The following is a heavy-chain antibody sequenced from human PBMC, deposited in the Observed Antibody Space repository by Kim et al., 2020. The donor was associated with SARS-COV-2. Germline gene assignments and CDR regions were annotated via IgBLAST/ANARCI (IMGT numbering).Heavy chain of an antibody. Sequence: SETLSLTCTVSGGSISSSSYYWGWIRQPPGKGLEWIGSIYYSGSTYYNPSLKSRVTISVDTSKNQFSLKLSSVTAADTAVYYCARDIRNDFWSGYSNTLDYWGQGTLVTVSS. J-gene: IGHJ4*02. D-gene: IGHD3-3*01. CDR3: ARDIRNDFWSGYSNTLDY. CDR1: GGSISSSSYY. CDR2: IYYSGST. V-gene: IGHV4-39*07.